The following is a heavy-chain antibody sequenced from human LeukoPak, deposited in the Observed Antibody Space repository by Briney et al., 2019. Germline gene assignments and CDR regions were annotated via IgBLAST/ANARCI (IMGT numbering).Heavy chain of an antibody. CDR1: GGSFSGYY. D-gene: IGHD3-16*01. CDR2: INHSGST. J-gene: IGHJ4*02. Sequence: SETLSLTCAVYGGSFSGYYWSWVRQPPGKGLEWIGEINHSGSTNYNPSLKSRATISVDKSKNQSSLKLRSVTAADTAVYYCATPLLFTATGGGWGQGTRVTVSS. V-gene: IGHV4-34*01. CDR3: ATPLLFTATGGG.